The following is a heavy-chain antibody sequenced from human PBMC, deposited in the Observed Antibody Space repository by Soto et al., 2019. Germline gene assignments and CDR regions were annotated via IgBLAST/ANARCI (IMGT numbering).Heavy chain of an antibody. J-gene: IGHJ4*02. CDR1: GASVTGFY. V-gene: IGHV4-59*02. D-gene: IGHD3-9*01. CDR2: VYNSVGT. Sequence: SETLSLTCTVSGASVTGFYWSWIRQPPGKGLEWIGCVYNSVGTHYNPSLESRVSISVEAAKNQFSLKLTSVTAADTAVYYCARVTTGYLDYWGQGTLVTVSS. CDR3: ARVTTGYLDY.